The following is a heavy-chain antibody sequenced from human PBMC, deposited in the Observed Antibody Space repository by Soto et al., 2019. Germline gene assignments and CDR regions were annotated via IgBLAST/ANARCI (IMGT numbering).Heavy chain of an antibody. D-gene: IGHD2-15*01. CDR3: ARVVGAAPFIYFDY. Sequence: SETLSLTCTVSDGSISSFWWSWIRQPPGKGLEWIAYISDSGTTNYNPSLKSRVTISVDTSKNQFSLKLSSVTAADTAVYYCARVVGAAPFIYFDYWGQGSLVTVSS. CDR1: DGSISSFW. CDR2: ISDSGTT. V-gene: IGHV4-59*01. J-gene: IGHJ4*02.